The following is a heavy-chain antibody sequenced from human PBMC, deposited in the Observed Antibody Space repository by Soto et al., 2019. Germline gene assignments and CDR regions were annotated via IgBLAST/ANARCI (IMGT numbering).Heavy chain of an antibody. CDR3: TTDREDIVLMVYAESDSKNDWYGY. D-gene: IGHD2-8*01. CDR1: GFTFSNAW. V-gene: IGHV3-15*07. J-gene: IGHJ4*02. Sequence: GGSLRLSCAASGFTFSNAWMNWVRQAPGKGLEWVGRIKSKTDGGTTDYAAPVKGRFTISRDDSKNALYLQMNSLKTEDTAVYYCTTDREDIVLMVYAESDSKNDWYGYWGQGTLVTVSS. CDR2: IKSKTDGGTT.